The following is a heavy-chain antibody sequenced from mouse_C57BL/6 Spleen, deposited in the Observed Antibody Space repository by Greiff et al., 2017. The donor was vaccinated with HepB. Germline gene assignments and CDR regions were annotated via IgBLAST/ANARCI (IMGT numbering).Heavy chain of an antibody. CDR3: ARWDDGGDYYAMDY. V-gene: IGHV1-19*01. CDR2: INPYNGGT. Sequence: EVQLQQSGPVLVKPGASVKMSCKASGYTFTDYYMNWVKQSHGKSLEWIGVINPYNGGTSYNQKFKGKATLTVDKSSSTAYMELNSLTSEDSAVYYCARWDDGGDYYAMDYWGQGTSVTVSS. CDR1: GYTFTDYY. J-gene: IGHJ4*01. D-gene: IGHD2-3*01.